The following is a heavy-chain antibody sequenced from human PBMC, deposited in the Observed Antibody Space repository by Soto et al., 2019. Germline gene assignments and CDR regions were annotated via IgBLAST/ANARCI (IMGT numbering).Heavy chain of an antibody. CDR2: IWYDGSNK. CDR1: GFTFSSYG. D-gene: IGHD3-10*01. Sequence: QVQLVESGGGVVQPGRSLRLSCAASGFTFSSYGMHWVRQAPGKGLEWVAVIWYDGSNKYYADSVKGRFTISRDNSKNTMYLQMNSLRAEDTAVYYCARRHYGSGSYWYTAQYYYYYGMDVWGQGTTVTVSS. CDR3: ARRHYGSGSYWYTAQYYYYYGMDV. V-gene: IGHV3-33*01. J-gene: IGHJ6*02.